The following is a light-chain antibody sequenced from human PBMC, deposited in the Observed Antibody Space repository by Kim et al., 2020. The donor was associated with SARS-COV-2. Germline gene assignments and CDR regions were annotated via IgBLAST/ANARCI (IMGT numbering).Light chain of an antibody. J-gene: IGLJ2*01. CDR2: SND. CDR1: NPNIGGKT. CDR3: AAWDDSLNGLV. V-gene: IGLV1-44*01. Sequence: QGVSISCSGGNPNIGGKTVNWYQQLPGTAPKLLISSNDQRPSGVPDRFSGSKSGTSASLAISGLQSEDEADYYCAAWDDSLNGLVFGGGTQLTVL.